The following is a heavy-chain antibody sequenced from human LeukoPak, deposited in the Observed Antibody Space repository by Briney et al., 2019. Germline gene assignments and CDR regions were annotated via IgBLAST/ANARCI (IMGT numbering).Heavy chain of an antibody. Sequence: SETLSLTCTVSGASITTYYWSWIRQPPGKGLEWIGYIYHSGSTKYNPSLKSRVTISVDTSKNQFSLRLSSVTAADTAVYYRARQLYDSSGYPFDYWGQGTLVTVSS. D-gene: IGHD3-22*01. J-gene: IGHJ4*02. CDR2: IYHSGST. CDR1: GASITTYY. V-gene: IGHV4-59*08. CDR3: ARQLYDSSGYPFDY.